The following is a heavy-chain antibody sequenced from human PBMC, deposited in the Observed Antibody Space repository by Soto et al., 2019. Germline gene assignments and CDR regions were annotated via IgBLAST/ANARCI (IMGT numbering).Heavy chain of an antibody. V-gene: IGHV4-34*01. CDR2: INQSGST. CDR1: GGSFSGYY. CDR3: ARTYSSSWSPFDY. Sequence: QVQLQQWGAGLLKPSETLSLTCAVYGGSFSGYYWSWIRQPPGKGLECIGEINQSGSTNYNPSLKSRVTISVGTAKNQFSLKLSSVTAAATAVYYCARTYSSSWSPFDYWGQGTLVTVSS. J-gene: IGHJ4*02. D-gene: IGHD6-13*01.